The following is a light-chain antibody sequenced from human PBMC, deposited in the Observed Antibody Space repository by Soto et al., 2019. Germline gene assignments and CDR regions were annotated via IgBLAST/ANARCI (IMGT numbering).Light chain of an antibody. V-gene: IGLV2-23*02. J-gene: IGLJ7*01. Sequence: QSALTQPASVSGSPGQSITISCTGTSSDVGSHNLVSWYQQHPGQAPKLMIYKVSKRPLWASALFSASKSGNTASPTISGLQDEDEAGYYCCSYGGSRAVFGGGTQLTVL. CDR1: SSDVGSHNL. CDR3: CSYGGSRAV. CDR2: KVS.